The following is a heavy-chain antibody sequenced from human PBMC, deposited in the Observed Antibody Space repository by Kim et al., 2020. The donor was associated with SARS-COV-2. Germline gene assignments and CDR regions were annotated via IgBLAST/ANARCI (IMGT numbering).Heavy chain of an antibody. Sequence: GGSLRLSCAASGFIFSSYGMHWVRQAPGKGLEWVAVISYDESDKRYADSVKGRFTISRDNSKNTLYLQMNSLRAEDTAVYYCAKDGSPISIVRAAVGGDYWGQGTLVTVSP. D-gene: IGHD3-10*01. J-gene: IGHJ4*02. CDR3: AKDGSPISIVRAAVGGDY. CDR2: ISYDESDK. CDR1: GFIFSSYG. V-gene: IGHV3-30*18.